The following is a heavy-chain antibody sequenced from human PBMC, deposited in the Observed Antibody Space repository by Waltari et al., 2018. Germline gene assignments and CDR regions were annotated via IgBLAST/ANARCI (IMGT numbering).Heavy chain of an antibody. V-gene: IGHV1-69*04. CDR1: GGTFSSYA. CDR3: AREGGTGNIVATIALHYYYYMDV. Sequence: QVQLVQSGAEVKKPGSSVKVSCKASGGTFSSYAISWVRQAPGQGLEWMGGIIPILGIANYAQKFQGRVTITADESTSTAYMELSSLRSEDTAVYYCAREGGTGNIVATIALHYYYYMDVWGKGTTVTVSS. CDR2: IIPILGIA. D-gene: IGHD5-12*01. J-gene: IGHJ6*03.